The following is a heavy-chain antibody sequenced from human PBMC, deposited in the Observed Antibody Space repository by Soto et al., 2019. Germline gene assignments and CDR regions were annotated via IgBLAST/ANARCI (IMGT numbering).Heavy chain of an antibody. D-gene: IGHD3-3*01. V-gene: IGHV4-59*01. J-gene: IGHJ4*02. Sequence: SETLSLTCTVSGGSISSYYWSWIRQPPGKGLEWIGYIYYSGSTNYNPYLKSRVTISVDTSKNQFSLKLSFVTAADTVVYYCARVGDFWSGYLQYSLNYRGQGTLVTVSS. CDR2: IYYSGST. CDR1: GGSISSYY. CDR3: ARVGDFWSGYLQYSLNY.